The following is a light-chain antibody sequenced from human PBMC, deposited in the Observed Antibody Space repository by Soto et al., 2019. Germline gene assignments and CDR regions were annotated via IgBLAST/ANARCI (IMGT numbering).Light chain of an antibody. J-gene: IGKJ2*01. V-gene: IGKV3-11*01. CDR3: QNYKNWPMYT. CDR2: DAS. Sequence: TQSPGTLSQSPGEKATLSCRASQSISNNFAWFQPTPGQVPRLLIYDASNRATGIPARFSGSGSGTDFTLTISSLEPEDFAVYYCQNYKNWPMYTFGQGTKVDI. CDR1: QSISNN.